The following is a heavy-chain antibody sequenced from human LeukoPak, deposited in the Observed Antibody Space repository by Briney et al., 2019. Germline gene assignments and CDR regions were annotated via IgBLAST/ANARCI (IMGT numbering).Heavy chain of an antibody. D-gene: IGHD3-3*01. CDR1: GFTFSGYP. CDR2: ISSSSSYI. J-gene: IGHJ1*01. V-gene: IGHV3-21*01. CDR3: ARALRGYSAEYFQH. Sequence: GGSLRLSCAASGFTFSGYPIHWVRQAPGKGLEWVSSISSSSSYIYYADSVKGRFTISRDNAKNSLFLQMNSLRAEDTAVYYCARALRGYSAEYFQHWGQGTLVTVSS.